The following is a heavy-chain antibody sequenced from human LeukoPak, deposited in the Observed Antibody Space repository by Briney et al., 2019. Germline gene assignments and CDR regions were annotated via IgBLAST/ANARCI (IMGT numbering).Heavy chain of an antibody. J-gene: IGHJ4*02. CDR3: ARDLFGAYCGGTCPTPDY. Sequence: PGGSLRLSCAASGFTFSSHWMHWVRQVPGKGLVWVSRINTDGSSTNYADSVKGRFTVSRDNAKNTLYLQMNSLRVEDTAVYYCARDLFGAYCGGTCPTPDYWGQGTLVSVSS. V-gene: IGHV3-74*01. CDR2: INTDGSST. D-gene: IGHD2-21*01. CDR1: GFTFSSHW.